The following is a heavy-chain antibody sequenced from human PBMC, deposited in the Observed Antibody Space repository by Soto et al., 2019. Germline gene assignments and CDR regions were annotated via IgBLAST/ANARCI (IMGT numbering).Heavy chain of an antibody. CDR3: ARTYTHRFLEWLEQNAFDI. Sequence: SCAASGFTFSSYSMNWVRQAPGKGLEWVSSISSSSSYIYYADSVKGRFTISRDNAKNSLYLQMNSLRAEDTAVYYCARTYTHRFLEWLEQNAFDIWGQGTMVTVSS. CDR2: ISSSSSYI. D-gene: IGHD3-3*01. V-gene: IGHV3-21*01. J-gene: IGHJ3*02. CDR1: GFTFSSYS.